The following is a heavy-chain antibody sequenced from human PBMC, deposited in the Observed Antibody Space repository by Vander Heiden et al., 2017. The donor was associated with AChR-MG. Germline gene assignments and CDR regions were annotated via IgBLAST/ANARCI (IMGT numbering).Heavy chain of an antibody. J-gene: IGHJ4*02. D-gene: IGHD2-2*02. V-gene: IGHV1-69*06. Sequence: QVQLVQSGAEVKKPGSSVKVSCKASGGTFSSYAISWVRPAPGQGLEWMGGIIPILGTANYAQKFQGRVTITADKSTRTAYMERSSLRSEDTAVYYCASEGYCSSTSCYKSTGNSSGSLQFYWGQGTLVTVSS. CDR3: ASEGYCSSTSCYKSTGNSSGSLQFY. CDR2: IIPILGTA. CDR1: GGTFSSYA.